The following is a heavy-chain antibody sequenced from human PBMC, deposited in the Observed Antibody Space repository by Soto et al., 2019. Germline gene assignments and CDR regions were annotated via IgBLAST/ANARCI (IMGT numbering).Heavy chain of an antibody. V-gene: IGHV1-3*01. CDR3: ARVFPLRGYSFDP. CDR2: INAGNGNT. Sequence: GASVKVSCKASGYTFTSYAMHWVRQAPGQRLEWMGWINAGNGNTKYSQKFQGRVTITRDTSASTAYMELSSLRSEDTAVYYCARVFPLRGYSFDPWGQGTLVTVSS. CDR1: GYTFTSYA. J-gene: IGHJ5*02. D-gene: IGHD3-22*01.